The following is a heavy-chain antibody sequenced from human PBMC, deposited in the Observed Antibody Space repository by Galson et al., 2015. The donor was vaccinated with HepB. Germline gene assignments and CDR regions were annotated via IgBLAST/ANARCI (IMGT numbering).Heavy chain of an antibody. CDR2: IKSKTDGGTT. D-gene: IGHD3-10*01. V-gene: IGHV3-15*01. CDR1: GFTFSNAW. J-gene: IGHJ4*02. Sequence: SLRLSCAASGFTFSNAWMSWVRRAPGKGLEWVGRIKSKTDGGTTDYAAPVKGRFTISRDDSKNTLYLQMNSLKTEDTAVYYCTTGLTMVRGGNDYWGQGTLVTVSS. CDR3: TTGLTMVRGGNDY.